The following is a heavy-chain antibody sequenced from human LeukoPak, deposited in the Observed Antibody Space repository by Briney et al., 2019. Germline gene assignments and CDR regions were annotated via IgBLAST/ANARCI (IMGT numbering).Heavy chain of an antibody. J-gene: IGHJ4*02. CDR1: GYSFTSSW. D-gene: IGHD1-26*01. CDR3: ARSITLVGATRYFDY. Sequence: GESLKISCKGSGYSFTSSWIGWVRQMPGKGLEWMGIIYPRDSDTRYSPSFQGQVTISADKSINTAYLQWSSLKASDTAMYYCARSITLVGATRYFDYWGQGTLVTVSS. CDR2: IYPRDSDT. V-gene: IGHV5-51*01.